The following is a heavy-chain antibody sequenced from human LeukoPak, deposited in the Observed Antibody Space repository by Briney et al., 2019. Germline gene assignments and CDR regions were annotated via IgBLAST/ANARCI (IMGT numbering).Heavy chain of an antibody. D-gene: IGHD1-1*01. V-gene: IGHV3-21*01. J-gene: IGHJ4*02. CDR1: GFTFSSYS. CDR2: ISSSSSYK. Sequence: GGSLRLSCVASGFTFSSYSMNWVRQAPGQGLEWVSSISSSSSYKYYTDSVKGRFTISRDNAKNSLYLQMNSLRAEDTAVYYCARSAAGTYYWGQGTVVTVSS. CDR3: ARSAAGTYY.